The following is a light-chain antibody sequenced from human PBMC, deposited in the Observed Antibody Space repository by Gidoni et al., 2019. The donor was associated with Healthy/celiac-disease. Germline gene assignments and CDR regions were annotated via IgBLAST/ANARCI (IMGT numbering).Light chain of an antibody. CDR2: QDS. V-gene: IGLV3-1*01. CDR1: KLGDKY. J-gene: IGLJ2*01. CDR3: QAWDSSHVV. Sequence: SYALTQPPSVSVSPGQTASITCPGDKLGDKYACWYQQKPGQSPVLVIYQDSKRPSGIPERFSGSNSGNTATLTISGTQAMDEADYYCQAWDSSHVVFGGGTKLTVL.